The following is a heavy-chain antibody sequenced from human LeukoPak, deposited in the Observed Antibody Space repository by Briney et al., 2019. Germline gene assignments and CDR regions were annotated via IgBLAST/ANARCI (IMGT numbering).Heavy chain of an antibody. V-gene: IGHV3-7*05. CDR1: GFTFSSYW. J-gene: IGHJ4*02. Sequence: PGGSLRLSCAASGFTFSSYWMTWVRQAPDKGLEWVANIKEDGTEQNYVDSVEGRFTISRDNAKNSLYLQMNSLRAEDTAVYYCARAKRGYSYGMFDYWGQGTLVTVSS. CDR3: ARAKRGYSYGMFDY. D-gene: IGHD5-18*01. CDR2: IKEDGTEQ.